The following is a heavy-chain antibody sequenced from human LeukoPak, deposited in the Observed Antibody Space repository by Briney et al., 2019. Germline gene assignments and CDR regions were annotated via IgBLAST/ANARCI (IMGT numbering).Heavy chain of an antibody. CDR1: GFIFSNYA. Sequence: GGSLRLSCAVSGFIFSNYAMSWVRQAPGKGLEWVSSITGSGDSTYYADSVKGRFTISRGNSKSVLYLQMNSLRAEDTAVYHCAIHDSSGWYFFWGQGTLATVSS. CDR3: AIHDSSGWYFF. J-gene: IGHJ4*02. D-gene: IGHD6-19*01. CDR2: ITGSGDST. V-gene: IGHV3-23*01.